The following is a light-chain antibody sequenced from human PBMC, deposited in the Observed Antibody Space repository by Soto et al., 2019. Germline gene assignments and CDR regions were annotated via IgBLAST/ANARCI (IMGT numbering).Light chain of an antibody. J-gene: IGKJ4*01. CDR1: QSLLHSDGYNY. CDR2: SGS. Sequence: DIVLTQSSLSLPVTPGEPASISCRSSQSLLHSDGYNYLDWYMQKPGQSPQLLIYSGSHRASGVPDRFSGSGSGTEFTLKISRVEAEDVGVYYCMQALQTPVTFGGGTKVEIK. V-gene: IGKV2-28*01. CDR3: MQALQTPVT.